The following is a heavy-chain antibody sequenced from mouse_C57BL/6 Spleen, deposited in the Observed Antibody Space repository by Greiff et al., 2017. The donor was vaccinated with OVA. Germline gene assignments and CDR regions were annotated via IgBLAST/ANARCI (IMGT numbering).Heavy chain of an antibody. Sequence: QVQLKQPGAELVKPGASVKMSCKASGYTFTSYWITWVKQRPGQGLEWIGDIYPGSGSTNYNEKFKSKATLTVDTSSSTAYMQLSSLTSEDAAVYYCARSREFHRDYWGQGTSVTVSS. V-gene: IGHV1-55*01. J-gene: IGHJ4*01. CDR1: GYTFTSYW. CDR3: ARSREFHRDY. CDR2: IYPGSGST.